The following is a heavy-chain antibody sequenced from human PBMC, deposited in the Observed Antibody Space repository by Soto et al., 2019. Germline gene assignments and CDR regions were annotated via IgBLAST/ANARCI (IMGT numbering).Heavy chain of an antibody. CDR3: ARDLGAYSSSGRYYYGMDV. CDR1: GFTFSSYA. Sequence: QVQLVESGGGVVQPGRSLRLSCAASGFTFSSYAMHWVRQAPGKGLEWVAVISYDGSNTYYADSVKGRFTISRDNFKNRLYLQMNSLRAEDTAVYYCARDLGAYSSSGRYYYGMDVWGQGTTVTVS. V-gene: IGHV3-30-3*01. CDR2: ISYDGSNT. J-gene: IGHJ6*02. D-gene: IGHD6-13*01.